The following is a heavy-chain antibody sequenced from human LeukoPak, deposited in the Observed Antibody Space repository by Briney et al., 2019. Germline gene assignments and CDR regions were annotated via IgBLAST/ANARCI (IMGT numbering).Heavy chain of an antibody. Sequence: ASVKVSCKASGYTFTGYYIHWVRQAPGQGLEWMGWINPNSGGTDYSQKFQGRVTMTRDTSISTAYMELSILKSDDSAVYYCARVLPDGFFPLEYWGQGTLVIVSS. CDR2: INPNSGGT. CDR3: ARVLPDGFFPLEY. V-gene: IGHV1-2*02. D-gene: IGHD3/OR15-3a*01. J-gene: IGHJ4*02. CDR1: GYTFTGYY.